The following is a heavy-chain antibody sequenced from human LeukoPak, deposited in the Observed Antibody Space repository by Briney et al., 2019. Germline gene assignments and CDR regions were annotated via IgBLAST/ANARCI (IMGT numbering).Heavy chain of an antibody. V-gene: IGHV1-2*02. CDR2: INPNSGGT. D-gene: IGHD5-24*01. CDR3: AKEQMATAFDP. J-gene: IGHJ5*02. Sequence: ASVKVSCKASGYTFTGYYMHWLRQAPGQGLEWMGWINPNSGGTKYAQKFQGRVTMTRDTSVSTAYMELSRLRSDDTAVYYCAKEQMATAFDPWGQGTLVTVSS. CDR1: GYTFTGYY.